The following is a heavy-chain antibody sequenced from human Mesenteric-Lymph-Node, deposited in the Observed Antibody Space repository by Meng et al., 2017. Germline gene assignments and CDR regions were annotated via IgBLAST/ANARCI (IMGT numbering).Heavy chain of an antibody. CDR3: ARDSMVRGVIIT. D-gene: IGHD3-10*01. CDR2: IYHSGST. V-gene: IGHV4-4*02. J-gene: IGHJ4*02. Sequence: QGEPPASVPGLVKLSGTLSLTCAVSGGSISSSNWWSWVRQPPGKGLEWIGEIYHSGSTNYNPSLKSRVTISVDKSKNQFSLKLSSVTAADTAVYYCARDSMVRGVIITWGQGTLVTVSS. CDR1: GGSISSSNW.